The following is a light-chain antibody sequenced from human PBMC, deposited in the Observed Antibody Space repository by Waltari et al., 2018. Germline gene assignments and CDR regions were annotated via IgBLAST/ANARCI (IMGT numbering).Light chain of an antibody. CDR3: QQYDGLVVT. Sequence: EIVLTQSPGTLSLSPGERVILSCRASQYITGGWMTWYHPKPSQAPRLLIYGASTRAPCVPDRFSGSGSGTDFTLTISRLEPDDSGVYYCQQYDGLVVTFGGGTKVEIE. CDR1: QYITGGW. J-gene: IGKJ4*01. CDR2: GAS. V-gene: IGKV3-20*01.